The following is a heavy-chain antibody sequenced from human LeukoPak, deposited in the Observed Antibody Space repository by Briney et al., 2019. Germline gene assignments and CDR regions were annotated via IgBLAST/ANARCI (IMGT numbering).Heavy chain of an antibody. V-gene: IGHV3-23*01. CDR3: AKGHITMVRGVIPTLFDY. J-gene: IGHJ4*02. CDR1: GFTFSSYA. CDR2: ISGSGGST. Sequence: QSGGSLRLSCAASGFTFSSYAMSWVRQAPGKGLEWVSAISGSGGSTYYADSVKGRFTISRDNSKNTQYLQMNSLRAEDTAVYYCAKGHITMVRGVIPTLFDYWGQGTLVTVSS. D-gene: IGHD3-10*01.